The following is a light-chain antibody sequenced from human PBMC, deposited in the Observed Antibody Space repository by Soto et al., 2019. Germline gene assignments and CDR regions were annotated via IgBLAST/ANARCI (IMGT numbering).Light chain of an antibody. J-gene: IGKJ1*01. CDR1: QDIRNE. CDR2: AAS. V-gene: IGKV1-6*01. CDR3: QQYETFSGT. Sequence: IQMTQSPSSLSASVGDRVTITCRASQDIRNELGWYQQRPGKAPKLLIYAASTLQSGVPSRFSASGSGTDFTLTIASLQPDDFATYYCQQYETFSGTFGPGTKVDIK.